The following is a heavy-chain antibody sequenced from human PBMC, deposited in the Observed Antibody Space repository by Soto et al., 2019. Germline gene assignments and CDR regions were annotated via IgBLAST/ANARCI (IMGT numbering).Heavy chain of an antibody. CDR1: GGTISSYT. CDR2: IIPILGSA. D-gene: IGHD6-13*01. V-gene: IGHV1-69*08. J-gene: IGHJ4*02. CDR3: AAARYSSSWYNVDY. Sequence: QVQLVQSGAELKKPGSSVKVSCEASGGTISSYTISWVRQAPGQGLEWMGRIIPILGSANYAQKFQGRVTISADRSTSTAYMEVSSLRSEDTAVYYCAAARYSSSWYNVDYWVQGTLLTVSS.